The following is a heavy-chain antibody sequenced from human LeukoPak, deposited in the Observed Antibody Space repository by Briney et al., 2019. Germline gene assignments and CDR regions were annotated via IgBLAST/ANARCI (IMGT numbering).Heavy chain of an antibody. CDR1: GDSIRTYY. CDR3: ARDPYGNWFDP. V-gene: IGHV4-39*07. CDR2: IYYSGST. Sequence: SETLSLTCTVSGDSIRTYYWGWIRQPPGKGLEWIGSIYYSGSTYYNPSLKSRVTISVDTSKNQFSLKLSSVTAADTAVYYCARDPYGNWFDPWGQGTLVTVSS. D-gene: IGHD3-10*01. J-gene: IGHJ5*02.